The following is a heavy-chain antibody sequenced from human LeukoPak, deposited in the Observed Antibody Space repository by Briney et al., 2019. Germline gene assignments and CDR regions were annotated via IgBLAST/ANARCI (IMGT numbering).Heavy chain of an antibody. J-gene: IGHJ4*02. V-gene: IGHV3-30*04. CDR3: ARDVRGPTGYDSSGRDTFDS. D-gene: IGHD3-22*01. Sequence: AGGSLRLSCAASAFTFSNYAMHWVRQAPGKGLEWVAVVFFDGDTKYYADSVKGRFTISRDNSKNTLYLQMNSLRPEDTAVYYCARDVRGPTGYDSSGRDTFDSWGQGTLVTVSS. CDR2: VFFDGDTK. CDR1: AFTFSNYA.